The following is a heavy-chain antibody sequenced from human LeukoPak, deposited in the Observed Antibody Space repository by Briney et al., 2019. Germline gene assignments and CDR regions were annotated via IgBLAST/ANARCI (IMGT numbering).Heavy chain of an antibody. CDR2: ISGSGGST. CDR3: AKDKGRYFDWFSDY. J-gene: IGHJ4*02. V-gene: IGHV3-23*01. D-gene: IGHD3-9*01. CDR1: GFTFSSYA. Sequence: GGSLRLSCAASGFTFSSYAMSWVRQAPGKGLEWVSAISGSGGSTYYADSVKGRFTISRDNSKNTLYLQMNSLRAEDTAVYYCAKDKGRYFDWFSDYWGQGTLVTVSS.